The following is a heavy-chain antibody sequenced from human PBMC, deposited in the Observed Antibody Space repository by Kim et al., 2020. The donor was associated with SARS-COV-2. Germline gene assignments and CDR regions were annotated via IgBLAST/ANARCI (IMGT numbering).Heavy chain of an antibody. CDR3: AKAGYYYGSWNWFDP. D-gene: IGHD3-10*01. Sequence: DSVKGRFTISRDNSKNTLYLQMNSLRAEDTAVYYCAKAGYYYGSWNWFDPWGQGTLVTVSS. V-gene: IGHV3-23*01. J-gene: IGHJ5*02.